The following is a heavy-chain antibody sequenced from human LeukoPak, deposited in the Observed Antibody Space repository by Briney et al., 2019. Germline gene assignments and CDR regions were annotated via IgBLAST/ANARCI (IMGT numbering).Heavy chain of an antibody. V-gene: IGHV4-59*01. CDR1: GGSISSYY. J-gene: IGHJ3*02. D-gene: IGHD2-21*02. CDR2: IYYSGST. Sequence: SETLSLTCTVSGGSISSYYWSWIRQPPGKGLEWIGYIYYSGSTNYNPFLKSRVTISVDTSKNQFSLKLSSVTAADTAVYYCARLDDSYDAFDIWGQGTMVTVSS. CDR3: ARLDDSYDAFDI.